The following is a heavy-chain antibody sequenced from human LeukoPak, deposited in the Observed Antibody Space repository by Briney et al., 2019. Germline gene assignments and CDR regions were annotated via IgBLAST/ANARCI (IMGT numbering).Heavy chain of an antibody. CDR1: GGSMSSYY. Sequence: PSETLSLTCSVSGGSMSSYYWSWIRQPPGKGLEWIGYIYDTGSTNYNPSLKSRVTISVDTSKNQFSLKLSSVTAADTAVYYCARESYYYDSSGYTFDFWGQGTLVTVSS. D-gene: IGHD3-22*01. CDR2: IYDTGST. CDR3: ARESYYYDSSGYTFDF. V-gene: IGHV4-59*01. J-gene: IGHJ4*02.